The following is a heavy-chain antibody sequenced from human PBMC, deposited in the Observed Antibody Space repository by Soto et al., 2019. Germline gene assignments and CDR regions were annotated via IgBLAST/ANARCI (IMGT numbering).Heavy chain of an antibody. CDR3: AKWRNFVVVPAATGY. Sequence: GGSLRLSCAASGFTFSSYAMSWVRQAPGKGLEWVSAISGSGYSTYYADSVRGRFTISRDNSKYTLYLQMDSLRAADAGVYYCAKWRNFVVVPAATGYWGQGTLVNGS. CDR2: ISGSGYST. CDR1: GFTFSSYA. D-gene: IGHD2-2*01. V-gene: IGHV3-23*01. J-gene: IGHJ4*02.